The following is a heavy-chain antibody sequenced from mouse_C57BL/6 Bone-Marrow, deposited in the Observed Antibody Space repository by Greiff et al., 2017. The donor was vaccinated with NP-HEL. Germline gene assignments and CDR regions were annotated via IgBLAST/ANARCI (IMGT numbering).Heavy chain of an antibody. CDR3: ARPRTGTEEDYYAMDY. J-gene: IGHJ4*01. CDR1: GYTFTSYW. Sequence: VQRVESGAELAKPGASVKLSCKASGYTFTSYWMHWVKQRPGQGLEWIGYINPSSGYTRYNQKFKDKATLTADKSSSTAYMQLSSLTYEDSAVYYCARPRTGTEEDYYAMDYWGQGTSVTVSS. V-gene: IGHV1-7*01. CDR2: INPSSGYT. D-gene: IGHD4-1*01.